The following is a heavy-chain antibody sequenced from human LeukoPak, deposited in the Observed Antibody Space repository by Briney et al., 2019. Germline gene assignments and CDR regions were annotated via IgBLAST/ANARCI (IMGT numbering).Heavy chain of an antibody. CDR1: GFTIRSYW. V-gene: IGHV3-7*04. CDR2: IKQDGSEI. Sequence: GGSLRLSCAGSGFTIRSYWIAWVRQAPGRGLEWVAHIKQDGSEINYVDSVKGRFTISRDNAKNSVYLQMNSLRVDDTAVYYCVRDDYLGYWGQGRLVTVSS. J-gene: IGHJ4*02. D-gene: IGHD3-16*01. CDR3: VRDDYLGY.